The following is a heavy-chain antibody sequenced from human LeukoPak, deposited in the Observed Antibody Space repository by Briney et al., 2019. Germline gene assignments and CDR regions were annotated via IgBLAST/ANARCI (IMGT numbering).Heavy chain of an antibody. CDR3: ATDYTRPY. D-gene: IGHD4-11*01. J-gene: IGHJ4*02. CDR1: GFTLRNAT. Sequence: GGSLRLSCAASGFTLRNATMSWVRAAPGKRGGWVVSIKSKTDGGTTDYAAPVKGRFTISRDDSKNTLYLQMNSLKTEDTAMYYCATDYTRPYWGQGPLVTVSS. CDR2: IKSKTDGGTT. V-gene: IGHV3-15*01.